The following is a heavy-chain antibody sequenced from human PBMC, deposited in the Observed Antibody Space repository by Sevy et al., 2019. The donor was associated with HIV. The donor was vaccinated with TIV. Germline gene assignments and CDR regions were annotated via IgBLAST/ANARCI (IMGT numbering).Heavy chain of an antibody. J-gene: IGHJ4*02. Sequence: GGSLRLSCAASGFTFSDYYMSWIRQAPGKGLEWVSYISSSGSTIYYANSLKGRFTISRDNAKNSLYLQMNSLRAEDTAVYYCASGITIFGVVTPDYWGQGTLVTVSS. CDR3: ASGITIFGVVTPDY. CDR2: ISSSGSTI. V-gene: IGHV3-11*01. D-gene: IGHD3-3*01. CDR1: GFTFSDYY.